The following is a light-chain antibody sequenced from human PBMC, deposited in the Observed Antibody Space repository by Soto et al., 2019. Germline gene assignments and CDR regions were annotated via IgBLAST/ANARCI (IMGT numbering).Light chain of an antibody. CDR2: GAS. V-gene: IGKV3-15*01. Sequence: EIVLTQSPGTLSVSPGERATLSCRASQSVSSKLAWYQQKPGQAPRLLFYGASTGATGIPARFSGSGSETDFTRSISSLQSEDFAISYCQQYNNWPGTFGQGTKVEIK. CDR1: QSVSSK. J-gene: IGKJ1*01. CDR3: QQYNNWPGT.